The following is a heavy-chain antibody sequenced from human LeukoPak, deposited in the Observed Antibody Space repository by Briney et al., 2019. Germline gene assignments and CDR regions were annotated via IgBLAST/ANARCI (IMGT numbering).Heavy chain of an antibody. Sequence: SETLSLTCTVSGGSISSRSYYWGWIRQPPGKGLEWIGSIYYSGGTYYNPSLKSRVTISVDTSKNQFSLRLTSVTAADTAVYYCARVYGDKPIWFDPWGQGTLVTVSS. J-gene: IGHJ5*02. V-gene: IGHV4-39*01. CDR1: GGSISSRSYY. CDR3: ARVYGDKPIWFDP. D-gene: IGHD4-23*01. CDR2: IYYSGGT.